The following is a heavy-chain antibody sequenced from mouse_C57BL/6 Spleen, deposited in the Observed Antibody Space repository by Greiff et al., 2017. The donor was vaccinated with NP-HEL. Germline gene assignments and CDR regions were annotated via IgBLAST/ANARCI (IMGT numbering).Heavy chain of an antibody. Sequence: VKLQESGAELVRPGASVTLSCKASGYTFTDYEMHWVKQTPVHGLEWIGAIDPETGGTAYNQKFKGKAILTADKSSSTAYMELRSLTSEDSAVYYCTRDITTVVDAFDYWGQGTTLTVSS. CDR1: GYTFTDYE. J-gene: IGHJ2*01. D-gene: IGHD1-1*01. CDR3: TRDITTVVDAFDY. V-gene: IGHV1-15*01. CDR2: IDPETGGT.